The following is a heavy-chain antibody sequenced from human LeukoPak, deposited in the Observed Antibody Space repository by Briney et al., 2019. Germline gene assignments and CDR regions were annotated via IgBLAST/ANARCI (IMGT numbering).Heavy chain of an antibody. V-gene: IGHV1-18*01. CDR2: ISAYKGNT. J-gene: IGHJ6*02. CDR3: ARGTGHYDILTGYSPYYYYGMAV. D-gene: IGHD3-9*01. CDR1: GYTFTFYG. Sequence: ASVKVSCKATGYTFTFYGISWERQPPGPGLEWMGWISAYKGNTTYAQKLQGRVTMTTDTPTSTAYMELRSLRSDDTAVYYCARGTGHYDILTGYSPYYYYGMAVWGQGTTVTVSS.